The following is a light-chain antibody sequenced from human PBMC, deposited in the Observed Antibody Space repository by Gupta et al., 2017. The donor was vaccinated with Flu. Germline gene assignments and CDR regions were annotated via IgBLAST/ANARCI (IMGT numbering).Light chain of an antibody. V-gene: IGKV3-20*01. CDR3: QQYGSSSRT. J-gene: IGKJ4*01. Sequence: ERAVLSSRDTHSDYSGYLDWYQQKPGQAPRLLIYSAYTRATGIPERFSGSGSGTDFTLTISRLEPEDFAVYYCQQYGSSSRTFGRGTKVEIK. CDR1: HSDYSGY. CDR2: SAY.